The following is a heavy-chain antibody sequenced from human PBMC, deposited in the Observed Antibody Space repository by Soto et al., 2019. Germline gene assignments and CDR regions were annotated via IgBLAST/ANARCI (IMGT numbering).Heavy chain of an antibody. CDR1: GGTFSSYA. J-gene: IGHJ6*02. CDR3: AREELERRLNYYYYGMDV. D-gene: IGHD1-1*01. Sequence: QVQLVQSGAEVKKPGSSVKVSCKASGGTFSSYAISWVRQAPGQGLEWMGGIIPIFGTANYAQKFQGRVTITADEATSTAYMELSSLRAEDAAVYYCAREELERRLNYYYYGMDVWGQGTTVTVSS. CDR2: IIPIFGTA. V-gene: IGHV1-69*12.